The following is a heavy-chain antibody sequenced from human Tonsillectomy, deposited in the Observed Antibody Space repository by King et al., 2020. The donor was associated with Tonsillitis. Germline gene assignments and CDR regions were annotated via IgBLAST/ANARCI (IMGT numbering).Heavy chain of an antibody. CDR3: AREDTGALRGPYACSGMEV. CDR1: GYTFTAFG. V-gene: IGHV1-18*01. D-gene: IGHD1-14*01. Sequence: QLVQSGAEVKKPGASMKVSCRASGYTFTAFGISWVRQAPGQGLEWMGWISGYNEDTEYAQKFQGRVTLTTDTSTSTAYMELRSLRSDDTAVYYWAREDTGALRGPYACSGMEVWGEGTTVTVSS. J-gene: IGHJ6*04. CDR2: ISGYNEDT.